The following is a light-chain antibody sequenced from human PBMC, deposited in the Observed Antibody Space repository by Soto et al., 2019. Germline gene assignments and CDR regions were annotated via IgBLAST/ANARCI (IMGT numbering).Light chain of an antibody. CDR2: WAS. Sequence: DIVMTQSPDSLAVSLGERATINCKSSQSVLYSSNNKNYLAWYQQKPGQPPKLLIYWASTRESGVPDRISGSWSGTDFTLNIRSLQAEDVAVYYCQQSSDAPQNFGHGTKVEIK. V-gene: IGKV4-1*01. CDR1: QSVLYSSNNKNY. CDR3: QQSSDAPQN. J-gene: IGKJ1*01.